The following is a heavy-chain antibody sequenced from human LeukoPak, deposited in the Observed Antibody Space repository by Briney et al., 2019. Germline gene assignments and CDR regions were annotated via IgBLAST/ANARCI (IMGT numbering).Heavy chain of an antibody. Sequence: GGSLRLSCAASGFTFTNYAMSWVRQAPGKGLEWVSAISSNGCGTHYVDSVKGRFTISRDDSKNTLYLQMNSLRAEDTAVYYCVKDLGRYRNNCFDYWGQGTLVTVSS. V-gene: IGHV3-23*01. D-gene: IGHD1-26*01. J-gene: IGHJ4*02. CDR2: ISSNGCGT. CDR3: VKDLGRYRNNCFDY. CDR1: GFTFTNYA.